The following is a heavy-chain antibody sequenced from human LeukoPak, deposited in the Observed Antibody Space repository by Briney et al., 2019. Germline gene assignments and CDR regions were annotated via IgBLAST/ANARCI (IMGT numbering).Heavy chain of an antibody. CDR1: GFTFYDYG. CDR2: INWNGGRT. Sequence: PVGCLRLSRAASGFTFYDYGISWVRQAPGKGLEWVSGINWNGGRTDYADSVKGRFTISRDNAKNSLYLQMNSLRAEDTALYYCARDSRTLGYCSSTSCPRRYYGMDVWGQGTTVTVSS. J-gene: IGHJ6*02. V-gene: IGHV3-20*04. D-gene: IGHD2-2*01. CDR3: ARDSRTLGYCSSTSCPRRYYGMDV.